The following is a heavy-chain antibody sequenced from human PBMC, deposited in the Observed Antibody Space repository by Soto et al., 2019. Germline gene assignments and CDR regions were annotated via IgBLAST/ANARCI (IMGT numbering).Heavy chain of an antibody. D-gene: IGHD3-10*01. Sequence: GSLRLPCAASEFTFSSYWMHWVRQAPGKGLVWVSRINSDGSSTNYADSVKGRFTISRDNAKNSLYLQLNSLRAEDTAVYYCARDYYRSGSYYNAPFYYYYYGMDVWGQGTTVTVSS. V-gene: IGHV3-74*01. CDR2: INSDGSST. J-gene: IGHJ6*02. CDR1: EFTFSSYW. CDR3: ARDYYRSGSYYNAPFYYYYYGMDV.